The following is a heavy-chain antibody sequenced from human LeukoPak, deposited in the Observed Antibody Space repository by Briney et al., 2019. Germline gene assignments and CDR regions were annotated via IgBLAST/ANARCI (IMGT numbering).Heavy chain of an antibody. J-gene: IGHJ4*02. CDR1: GDSISSNW. CDR3: ARQRPPTYYYDSSGYYSDY. V-gene: IGHV4-4*02. D-gene: IGHD3-22*01. Sequence: SETLSLTCTVSGDSISSNWWSWIRQPPGKGLEWIGEIYHSGSTNYNPSLKSRVTISVDTSKNQFSLKLSSVTAADTAVYYCARQRPPTYYYDSSGYYSDYWGQGTLVTVSS. CDR2: IYHSGST.